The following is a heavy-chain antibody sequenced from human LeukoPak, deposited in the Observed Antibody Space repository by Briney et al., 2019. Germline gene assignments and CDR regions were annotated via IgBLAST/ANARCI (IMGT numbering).Heavy chain of an antibody. D-gene: IGHD6-19*01. CDR2: VSYDGSNR. Sequence: PGWSLRLSCAASEFTVSSCVMHWVGQAPGKWLDWVAVVSYDGSNRYYADSVKGRITISRDNSKNTLYLQMNSLRAEDTAVYYCAKDHGGSSGAFDIWGQGTMVTVSS. CDR1: EFTVSSCV. V-gene: IGHV3-30*18. CDR3: AKDHGGSSGAFDI. J-gene: IGHJ3*02.